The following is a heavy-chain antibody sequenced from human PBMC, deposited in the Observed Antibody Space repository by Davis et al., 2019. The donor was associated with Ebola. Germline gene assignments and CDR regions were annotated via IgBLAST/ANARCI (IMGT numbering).Heavy chain of an antibody. Sequence: PGGSLRLSCAASGFSFSNFGMHWGRQAPGKGLEWVATISYDGRSVTYADSVKGRFTISRDYSKNTLYLQMNSLRTEDAAVYYCAKDRSNSWAFDYWGQGTPVTVSS. CDR1: GFSFSNFG. CDR2: ISYDGRSV. CDR3: AKDRSNSWAFDY. J-gene: IGHJ4*02. V-gene: IGHV3-30*18. D-gene: IGHD2/OR15-2a*01.